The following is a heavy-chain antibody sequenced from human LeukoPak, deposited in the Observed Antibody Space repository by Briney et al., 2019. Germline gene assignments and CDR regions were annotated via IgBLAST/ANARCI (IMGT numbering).Heavy chain of an antibody. CDR2: IDTNSGGT. Sequence: ASVKVSCKASGYTFTAYYMHWVRQAPGQGLECMGWIDTNSGGTKYAQKFQSRVTITRDTSIGTAYMELSSLRSDDTAVYYCASEAYCSGGSCSLQRVASWGQGTLVTVSS. D-gene: IGHD2-15*01. CDR1: GYTFTAYY. J-gene: IGHJ4*02. CDR3: ASEAYCSGGSCSLQRVAS. V-gene: IGHV1-2*02.